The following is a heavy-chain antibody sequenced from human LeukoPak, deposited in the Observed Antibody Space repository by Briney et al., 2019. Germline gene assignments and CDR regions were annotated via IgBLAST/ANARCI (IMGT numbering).Heavy chain of an antibody. D-gene: IGHD2-2*01. CDR2: IIPILGIA. J-gene: IGHJ4*02. CDR1: GGTFSSYA. CDR3: ATGPSTALVY. Sequence: GASVKASCKATGGTFSSYAISWVRQAPGQVLEWMGRIIPILGIANYAQKFQGRVTITADKSTSTAYMELSSLRSEDTAVYYCATGPSTALVYWGQGTLVTVS. V-gene: IGHV1-69*04.